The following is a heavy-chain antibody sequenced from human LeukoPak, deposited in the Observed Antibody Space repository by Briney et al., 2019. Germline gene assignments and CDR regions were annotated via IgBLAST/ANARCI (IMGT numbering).Heavy chain of an antibody. CDR1: GFTFSSYS. V-gene: IGHV3-9*01. J-gene: IGHJ4*02. CDR3: AKAEGFFGGYYDH. Sequence: GGSLRLSCAASGFTFSSYSMNWVRQAPGKGLEWVSGISWNSGSIDYADSVKGRFTISRDNAKNSLFLQMNSLRAEDTAFYYCAKAEGFFGGYYDHWGQGTLVTVSS. CDR2: ISWNSGSI. D-gene: IGHD4-23*01.